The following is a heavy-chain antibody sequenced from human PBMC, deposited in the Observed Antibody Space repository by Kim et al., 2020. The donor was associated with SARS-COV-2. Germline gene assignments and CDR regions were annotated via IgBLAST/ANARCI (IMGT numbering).Heavy chain of an antibody. V-gene: IGHV1-18*01. Sequence: ASVKVSCKASGYTFTSYGISWVRQAPGQGLEWMGWISAYNGNTNYAQKLQGRVTMTTDTSTSTAYMELRSLRSDDTAVYYCARVPIFGVVIISVDYYYGIDVWGQGTTVTVSS. D-gene: IGHD3-3*01. CDR3: ARVPIFGVVIISVDYYYGIDV. CDR1: GYTFTSYG. CDR2: ISAYNGNT. J-gene: IGHJ6*02.